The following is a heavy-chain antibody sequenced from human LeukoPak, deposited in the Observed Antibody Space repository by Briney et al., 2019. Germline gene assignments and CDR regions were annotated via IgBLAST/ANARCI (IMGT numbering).Heavy chain of an antibody. Sequence: GGSLRLSCSASGVTFSSYAMSWVRQAPGKGVEWVSGISGSGGGGSTFYADSVKGRFTISRDNAKNSLYLQMNSLRAEDTAVYYCARGHYDILTGYYKEGYWGQGTLVTVSS. V-gene: IGHV3-23*01. J-gene: IGHJ4*02. D-gene: IGHD3-9*01. CDR1: GVTFSSYA. CDR3: ARGHYDILTGYYKEGY. CDR2: ISGSGGGGST.